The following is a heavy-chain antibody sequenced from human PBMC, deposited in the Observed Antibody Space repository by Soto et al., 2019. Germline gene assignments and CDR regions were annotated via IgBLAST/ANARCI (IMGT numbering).Heavy chain of an antibody. CDR3: AKDRFGITFDY. V-gene: IGHV3-23*01. J-gene: IGHJ4*02. CDR2: ISGSGGST. Sequence: GGSLRLSGAASGFTFSSYAMSWVRQAPGKGLEWVSAISGSGGSTYYAESVKGRFNISRDNSKNTLYLQMNSLRAEDTAVYYCAKDRFGITFDYWGQGTLVTVSS. CDR1: GFTFSSYA. D-gene: IGHD3-10*01.